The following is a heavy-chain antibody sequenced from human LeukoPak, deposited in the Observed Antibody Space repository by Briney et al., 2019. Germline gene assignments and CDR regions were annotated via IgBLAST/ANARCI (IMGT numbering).Heavy chain of an antibody. CDR1: GYSISSGYY. CDR2: IYHSGST. V-gene: IGHV4-38-2*01. CDR3: ARGIAAAGSGY. J-gene: IGHJ4*02. Sequence: SGTLSLTCAVSGYSISSGYYWGWIRQPPGKGLEWIGSIYHSGSTYYNPSLKSRVTISVDTSKNQFSLKLSFVTAADTAVYYCARGIAAAGSGYWGQGTLVTVSS. D-gene: IGHD6-13*01.